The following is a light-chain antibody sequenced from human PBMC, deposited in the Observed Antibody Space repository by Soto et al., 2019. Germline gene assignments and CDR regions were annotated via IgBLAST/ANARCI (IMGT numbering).Light chain of an antibody. CDR3: QQYNNWPVT. J-gene: IGKJ1*01. CDR2: GAS. V-gene: IGKV3-15*01. CDR1: QSVSSN. Sequence: EIVMTQSPATLSVSPGERATLSCRASQSVSSNLAWYQQKPGQAPRLLIYGASTRATAIPARFSGSGSGTEITLTISSLHSKDFAVYYCQQYNNWPVTFGEGTKVEI.